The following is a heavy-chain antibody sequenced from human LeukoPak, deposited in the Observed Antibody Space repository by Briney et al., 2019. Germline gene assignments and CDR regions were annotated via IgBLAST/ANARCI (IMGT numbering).Heavy chain of an antibody. V-gene: IGHV4-59*01. CDR1: GGSISSYY. D-gene: IGHD3-22*01. CDR3: ARDRYYYDSSGYYYREFDY. J-gene: IGHJ4*02. Sequence: PSETLSLTCTVSGGSISSYYWSWIRQPPGKGLEWIGYIYYSGSTNYNPSLKSRVTISVDTSKNQFSLKLSSVTAADTAVHYCARDRYYYDSSGYYYREFDYWGQGTLVTVSS. CDR2: IYYSGST.